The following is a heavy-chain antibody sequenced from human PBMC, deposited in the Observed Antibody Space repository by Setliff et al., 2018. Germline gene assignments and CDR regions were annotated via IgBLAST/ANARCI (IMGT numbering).Heavy chain of an antibody. Sequence: SETLSLTCTVSDGSLSTYYWSWIRQPPGKGLEWIGSIFYSGRTFYNPSLKSRVTISVDTSKNQFSLTLSSVTAADTAVYYCARLPNYVWGSPVDYWGQGTLVTVSS. D-gene: IGHD3-16*01. J-gene: IGHJ4*02. CDR3: ARLPNYVWGSPVDY. CDR2: IFYSGRT. V-gene: IGHV4-59*05. CDR1: DGSLSTYY.